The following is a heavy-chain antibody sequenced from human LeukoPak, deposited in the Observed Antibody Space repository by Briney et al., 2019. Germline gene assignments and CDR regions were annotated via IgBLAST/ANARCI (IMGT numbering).Heavy chain of an antibody. D-gene: IGHD2-15*01. CDR2: IYYSGST. CDR3: ARDRPCSGGSCLDY. J-gene: IGHJ4*02. V-gene: IGHV4-31*03. Sequence: SETLSLTCTVSGGSISSGGYYWSWIRQHPGKGLEWIGYIYYSGSTYYNPSLKSRVTISADTSKNQFSLKLSSVTAADTAVYYCARDRPCSGGSCLDYWGQGTLVTVSS. CDR1: GGSISSGGYY.